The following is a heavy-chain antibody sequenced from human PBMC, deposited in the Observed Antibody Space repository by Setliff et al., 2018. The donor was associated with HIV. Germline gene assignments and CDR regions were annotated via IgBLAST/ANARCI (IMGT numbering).Heavy chain of an antibody. CDR2: IVDSGST. V-gene: IGHV4-34*12. CDR1: GGSLTNYY. J-gene: IGHJ6*02. CDR3: ARAPSCADSWCYMYYYYYYGMGV. D-gene: IGHD2-8*01. Sequence: PSETLSLTCTLYGGSLTNYYWTWIRQSPEKGLGWIGEIVDSGSTNYSPSLKSRVTISLDTSKKQFSLRLNSVTAADTGVYYCARAPSCADSWCYMYYYYYYGMGVWGLGTTVTVSS.